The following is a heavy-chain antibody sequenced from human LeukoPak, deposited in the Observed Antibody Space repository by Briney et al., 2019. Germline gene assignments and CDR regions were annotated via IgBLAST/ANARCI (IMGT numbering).Heavy chain of an antibody. V-gene: IGHV4-59*01. CDR1: GGSISSYY. D-gene: IGHD2-2*01. CDR3: ARDPIPAASAFDI. J-gene: IGHJ3*02. CDR2: IYYSGST. Sequence: SETLSLTCTVSGGSISSYYWSWIRQPPGKGLEWIGYIYYSGSTNYNPSLKSRVTISVDTSKNQFSLKLSSVTAADTAVYYCARDPIPAASAFDIWGQGTMVTVSS.